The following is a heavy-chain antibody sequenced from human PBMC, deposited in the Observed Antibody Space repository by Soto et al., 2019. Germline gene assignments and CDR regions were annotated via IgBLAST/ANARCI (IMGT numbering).Heavy chain of an antibody. D-gene: IGHD1-26*01. CDR2: ISWNSGSI. Sequence: EVQLVESGGGLVQPGRSLRLSCAASGFTFDDYAMHWVRQAPGKGLEWVSGISWNSGSIGYADSVKGRFTISSDNAKNSLYLPMTSLRAEDTALSSCANGVAACGYFDYWGQGTLVTVSS. CDR1: GFTFDDYA. CDR3: ANGVAACGYFDY. J-gene: IGHJ4*02. V-gene: IGHV3-9*01.